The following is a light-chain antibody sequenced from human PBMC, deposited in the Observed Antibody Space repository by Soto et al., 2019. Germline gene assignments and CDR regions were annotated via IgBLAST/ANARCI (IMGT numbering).Light chain of an antibody. CDR3: LISYNCPHV. V-gene: IGLV7-46*01. CDR2: DTT. Sequence: QAVVTQEPSLTVSPGGTVTLTCGSSTGAVTNGHYPYWFQQKPGQAPRTLIYDTTNRHSWTPARLSGSLLGGKAAMTLSGAQPEDEAEYYSLISYNCPHVFRTGTTVTVL. CDR1: TGAVTNGHY. J-gene: IGLJ1*01.